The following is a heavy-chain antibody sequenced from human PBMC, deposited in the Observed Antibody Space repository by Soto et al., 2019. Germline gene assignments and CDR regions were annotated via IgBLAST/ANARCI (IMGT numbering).Heavy chain of an antibody. CDR1: GFSLSTSGVG. CDR3: AHTPYDYIWGSYRRYYFDY. CDR2: IYWDDDK. J-gene: IGHJ4*02. Sequence: SGPTLVNPTQTLTLTCTFSGFSLSTSGVGVGWIRQPPGKALEWLALIYWDDDKRYSPSLKSRLTITKDTSKNQVVLTMTNMDPVDTATYYCAHTPYDYIWGSYRRYYFDYWGQGTLVTVSS. D-gene: IGHD3-16*02. V-gene: IGHV2-5*02.